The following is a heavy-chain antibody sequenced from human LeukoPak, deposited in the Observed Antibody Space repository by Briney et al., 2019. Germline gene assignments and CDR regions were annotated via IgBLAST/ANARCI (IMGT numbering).Heavy chain of an antibody. V-gene: IGHV3-7*01. J-gene: IGHJ4*02. Sequence: GGSLRLSCAASGFTFSSYWMSWVRQGPGKGLEWVANIKQDGSEKYYVDSVKGRFTISRDNAKNSMYLQMNSLRAEDTAVYYCARRGSTIIPYYFDYWGQGTLVTASS. CDR2: IKQDGSEK. D-gene: IGHD5/OR15-5a*01. CDR1: GFTFSSYW. CDR3: ARRGSTIIPYYFDY.